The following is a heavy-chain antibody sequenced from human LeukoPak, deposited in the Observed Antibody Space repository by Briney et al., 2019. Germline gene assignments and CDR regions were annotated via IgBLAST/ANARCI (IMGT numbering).Heavy chain of an antibody. CDR3: ARGFHCSGGSCYSKGPYYYYGMDV. V-gene: IGHV4-59*01. CDR2: IYYSGST. J-gene: IGHJ6*02. D-gene: IGHD2-15*01. CDR1: GGSLSSYY. Sequence: SETLSLTCTVSGGSLSSYYWSWIRQPPGKGLEWIGYIYYSGSTNYNPSLKSRVTISVDTSKNQFSLKLSSVTAADTAVYYCARGFHCSGGSCYSKGPYYYYGMDVWGQGTTVTVSS.